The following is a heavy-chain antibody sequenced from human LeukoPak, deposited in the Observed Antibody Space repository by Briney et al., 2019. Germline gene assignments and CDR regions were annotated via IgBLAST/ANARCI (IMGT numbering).Heavy chain of an antibody. D-gene: IGHD2-21*02. CDR1: GFTFSSHA. CDR2: ISYEASNQ. CDR3: ARDYRVGCTSDDCYPIDY. Sequence: GGSLRLSCAASGFTFSSHAMHWVRQAPGKGLEWVAVISYEASNQYYADSVRGRFTISRDNSKNTPSLRMNSLRDEDTALYYCARDYRVGCTSDDCYPIDYWGQGTLVTVSS. J-gene: IGHJ4*02. V-gene: IGHV3-30*01.